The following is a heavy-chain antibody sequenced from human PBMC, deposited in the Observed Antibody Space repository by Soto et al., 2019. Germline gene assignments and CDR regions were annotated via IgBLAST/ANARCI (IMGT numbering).Heavy chain of an antibody. CDR1: GFTFSSYA. J-gene: IGHJ4*02. CDR3: ASGWFRFVDY. Sequence: GGSLRLSCAASGFTFSSYAMHWVRQAPGKGLEWVAVISYDGSNKYYADSVKGRFTISRDNSKNTLYLQMNSLRAEDTAVYYCASGWFRFVDYWGQGXLVTVSS. V-gene: IGHV3-30-3*01. D-gene: IGHD6-19*01. CDR2: ISYDGSNK.